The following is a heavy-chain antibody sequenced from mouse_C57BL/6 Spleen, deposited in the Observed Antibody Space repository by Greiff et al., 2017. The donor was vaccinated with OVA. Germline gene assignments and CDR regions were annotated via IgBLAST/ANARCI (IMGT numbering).Heavy chain of an antibody. V-gene: IGHV7-3*01. CDR3: ARFDYPYFDY. CDR1: GFTFTDYY. D-gene: IGHD2-4*01. J-gene: IGHJ2*01. Sequence: EVNVVESGGGLVQPGGSLSLSCAASGFTFTDYYMSWVRQPPGKALEWLGFIRNKANGYTTEYSASEKGWFTISRDNSQSILYLQMNALRAEDSATYYCARFDYPYFDYWGQGTTLTVSS. CDR2: IRNKANGYTT.